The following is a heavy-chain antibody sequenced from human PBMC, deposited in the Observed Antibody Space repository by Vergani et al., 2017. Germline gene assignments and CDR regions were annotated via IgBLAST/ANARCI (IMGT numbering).Heavy chain of an antibody. V-gene: IGHV4-34*01. CDR3: ARGRDSRSYYGWFDP. D-gene: IGHD1-26*01. J-gene: IGHJ5*02. Sequence: QVQLQQWGAGLLKPSETLSLTCAVYGGSFSGYYWRWIRQPPGKGLEWIGEINHSGSTNYNPALKRRVTISVDTSNNQFSLKLSTVPAAETAVYYCARGRDSRSYYGWFDPWGQGTLVTVSS. CDR1: GGSFSGYY. CDR2: INHSGST.